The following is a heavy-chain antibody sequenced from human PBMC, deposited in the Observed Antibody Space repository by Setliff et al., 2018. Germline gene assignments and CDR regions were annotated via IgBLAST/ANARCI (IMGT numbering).Heavy chain of an antibody. Sequence: SVKVSCKASGDTFSSYVISWVREAPGQGLEWMGGIIPMFGTNYAQKFQGRVTITAGESTSTAYMELSSLGSEDTAVYYCAGGQPLVRKYYYYMDVWGKGTTVTVSS. J-gene: IGHJ6*03. CDR3: AGGQPLVRKYYYYMDV. CDR1: GDTFSSYV. D-gene: IGHD3-10*01. CDR2: IIPMFGT. V-gene: IGHV1-69*13.